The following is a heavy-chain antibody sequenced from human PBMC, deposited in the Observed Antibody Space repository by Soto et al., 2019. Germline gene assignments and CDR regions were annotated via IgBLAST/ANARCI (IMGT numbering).Heavy chain of an antibody. CDR2: IIPILGIA. CDR1: GGTFSSYS. Sequence: QVQLVQSGAEVKKPGSSVKVSCKASGGTFSSYSISCVRQAPGQGLKWMGRIIPILGIANYAQKFQGRVMSTADKSTSTAYMELSSLRSEDTAVYYCARVGTIAARQFDYWGQGTLVTVSS. CDR3: ARVGTIAARQFDY. V-gene: IGHV1-69*02. J-gene: IGHJ4*02. D-gene: IGHD6-6*01.